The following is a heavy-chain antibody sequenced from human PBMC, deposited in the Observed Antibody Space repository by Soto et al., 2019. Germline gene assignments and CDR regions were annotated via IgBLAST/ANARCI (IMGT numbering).Heavy chain of an antibody. Sequence: GGSLRLSCVGSGFTFGSYAMHWVRQAPGKGLEWVSGISWNSGSIGYADSVKGRFTISRDNAKNSLYLQMNSLRAEDTALYYCAKVASPLRSGYDAFDIWGQGTVVTVSS. CDR1: GFTFGSYA. V-gene: IGHV3-9*01. D-gene: IGHD3-22*01. CDR3: AKVASPLRSGYDAFDI. CDR2: ISWNSGSI. J-gene: IGHJ3*02.